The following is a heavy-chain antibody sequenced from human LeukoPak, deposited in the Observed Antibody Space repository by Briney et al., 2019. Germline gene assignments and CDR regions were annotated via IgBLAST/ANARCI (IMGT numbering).Heavy chain of an antibody. CDR2: IDVAGGT. D-gene: IGHD1-26*01. CDR1: GFMFNSCD. V-gene: IGHV3-13*04. J-gene: IGHJ3*02. Sequence: GSLRLSCAASGFMFNSCDIHWVRQATGKGLEWVSAIDVAGGTYYAGSVKGRFTISRENAKNSLYLQMDSLRAGDTAVYYCARGGSPPEALGDAFDIWGQGTMVTVSS. CDR3: ARGGSPPEALGDAFDI.